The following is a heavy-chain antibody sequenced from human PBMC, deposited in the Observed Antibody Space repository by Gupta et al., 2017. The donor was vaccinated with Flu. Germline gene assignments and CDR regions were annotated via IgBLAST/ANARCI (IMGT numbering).Heavy chain of an antibody. J-gene: IGHJ4*02. V-gene: IGHV4-39*01. CDR2: IYYSGST. Sequence: GLEWIGSIYYSGSTYYNPSLKSRVTISVDTSKNQFSLKLSSVTAADTAVYYCARRTYDFWSGYSKPGGYFDYWGQGTLVTVSS. CDR3: ARRTYDFWSGYSKPGGYFDY. D-gene: IGHD3-3*01.